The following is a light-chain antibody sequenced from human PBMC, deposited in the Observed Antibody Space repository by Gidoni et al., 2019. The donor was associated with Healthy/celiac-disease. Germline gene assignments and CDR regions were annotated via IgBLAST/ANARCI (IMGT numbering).Light chain of an antibody. CDR3: MQALQTPAT. V-gene: IGKV2-28*01. CDR2: LGS. CDR1: QSLLHSNGYNY. J-gene: IGKJ4*01. Sequence: DKVMTQPTLCLPVTPGEPASISCRSSQSLLHSNGYNYLDWYLQKPGQSPQLLIYLGSNRASGVPDRFSGSGSGTDFTLKISRVEAEDVGVYYCMQALQTPATFGGGTKVEIK.